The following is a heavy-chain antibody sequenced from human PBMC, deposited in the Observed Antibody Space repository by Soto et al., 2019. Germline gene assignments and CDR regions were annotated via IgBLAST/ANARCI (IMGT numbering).Heavy chain of an antibody. CDR2: IYYSGST. Sequence: PSETLSLTCTVSGGSISSSSYYWGWIRQPPGKGLEWIGSIYYSGSTYYNPSLKSRVTISVDTSKNQFSLKLSSVTAADTAVYYCARIQLGIVVAHFDYWGQGTLVTVSS. CDR3: ARIQLGIVVAHFDY. J-gene: IGHJ4*02. CDR1: GGSISSSSYY. V-gene: IGHV4-39*01. D-gene: IGHD3-22*01.